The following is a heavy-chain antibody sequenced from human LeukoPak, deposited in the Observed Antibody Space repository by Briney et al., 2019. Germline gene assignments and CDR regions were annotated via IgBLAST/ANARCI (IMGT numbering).Heavy chain of an antibody. CDR2: ISSSGSTI. Sequence: PGGSLRLSCAASGFTFSDYYMSWIRQAPGKGLEWVSYISSSGSTIYYADSVKGRFTISRDSAKNSLYLQMNSLRAEDTAVYYCARDWDVGYSYAFDYWGQGTLVTVSS. CDR3: ARDWDVGYSYAFDY. V-gene: IGHV3-11*04. J-gene: IGHJ4*02. CDR1: GFTFSDYY. D-gene: IGHD5-18*01.